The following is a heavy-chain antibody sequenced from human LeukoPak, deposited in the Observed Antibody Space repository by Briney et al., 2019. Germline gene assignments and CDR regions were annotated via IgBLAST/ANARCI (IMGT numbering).Heavy chain of an antibody. Sequence: TSETLSLTCTVSGGSISSFYYTWIRQPPGKGLEWIGYIDSSGITNYNSSLNSRVTISLDTSQNQFSLKLSSVTAADTAVYYCATVASGWYPDYWGQGALVTVAS. V-gene: IGHV4-59*01. CDR2: IDSSGIT. D-gene: IGHD6-19*01. CDR1: GGSISSFY. CDR3: ATVASGWYPDY. J-gene: IGHJ4*02.